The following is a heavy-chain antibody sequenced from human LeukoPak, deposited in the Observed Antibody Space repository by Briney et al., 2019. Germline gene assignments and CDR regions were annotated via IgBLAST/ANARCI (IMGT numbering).Heavy chain of an antibody. CDR1: GFTFSSYE. CDR3: ARDPSYRGFDAFDI. D-gene: IGHD1-26*01. V-gene: IGHV3-48*03. J-gene: IGHJ3*02. Sequence: GSLRLSCAASGFTFSSYEMNWVRQAPGKGLEWVSYISSSGSTIYYADSVKGRFTISRDNAKNSLYLQMNYLRAEDTAVYYCARDPSYRGFDAFDIWGQGTMVTVSS. CDR2: ISSSGSTI.